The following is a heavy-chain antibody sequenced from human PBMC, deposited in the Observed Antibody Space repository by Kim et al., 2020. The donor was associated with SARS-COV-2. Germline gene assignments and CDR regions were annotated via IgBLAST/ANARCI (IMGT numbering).Heavy chain of an antibody. CDR3: AKGVLTYYYDSSGYPFDY. V-gene: IGHV3-23*01. Sequence: KGRFTISRDNSKNTLYLQMNSLRAEDTAVYYCAKGVLTYYYDSSGYPFDYWGQGTLVTVSS. D-gene: IGHD3-22*01. J-gene: IGHJ4*02.